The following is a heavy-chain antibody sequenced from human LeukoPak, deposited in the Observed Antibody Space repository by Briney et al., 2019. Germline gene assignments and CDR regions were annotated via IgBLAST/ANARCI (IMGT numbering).Heavy chain of an antibody. D-gene: IGHD6-13*01. V-gene: IGHV1-46*01. J-gene: IGHJ4*02. Sequence: ASVKVSCKASGYTFTSYYMNWVRQAPGQGLEWMGIINPSGGSTSYAQKFQGRVTMTRDTSKNQFSLKLSSVTAADTAVYYCARAWSSSRGYYFDYWGQGTLVTVSS. CDR3: ARAWSSSRGYYFDY. CDR1: GYTFTSYY. CDR2: INPSGGST.